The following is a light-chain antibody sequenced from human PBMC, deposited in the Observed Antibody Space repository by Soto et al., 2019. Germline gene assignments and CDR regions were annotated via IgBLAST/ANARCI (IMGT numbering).Light chain of an antibody. CDR3: QKYNSASWT. J-gene: IGKJ1*01. CDR1: QSISSW. V-gene: IGKV1-5*03. CDR2: KAS. Sequence: DIQMTQSPSTLSASVGDQVTITFRASQSISSWLAWYQQKPGKAPKLLIYKASSLESGVPSRLSGSGSGTEFTLTISSLQPEDVATYYCQKYNSASWTFGQGTKVDIK.